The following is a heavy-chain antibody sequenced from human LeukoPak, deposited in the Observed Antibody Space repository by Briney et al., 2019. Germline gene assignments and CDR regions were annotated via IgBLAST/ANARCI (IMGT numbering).Heavy chain of an antibody. V-gene: IGHV3-64*01. CDR1: GFIFSSYA. D-gene: IGHD6-6*01. CDR3: ARDGAARNDY. Sequence: GGSLRLSCTSSGFIFSSYAMQWVRQAPGKGLEYVSGISSGGDTTYYANSVKGRFSISRDNSKNTLFLQMDSLKSEDMAVYYCARDGAARNDYWGQGTLVTVSS. CDR2: ISSGGDTT. J-gene: IGHJ4*02.